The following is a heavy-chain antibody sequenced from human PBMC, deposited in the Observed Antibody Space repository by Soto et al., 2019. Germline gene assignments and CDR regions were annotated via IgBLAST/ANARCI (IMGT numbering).Heavy chain of an antibody. D-gene: IGHD3-9*01. J-gene: IGHJ4*02. Sequence: QVDLVQSGAEVKEPGASVRISCEASGYTFTSYGIHWVRQAPGQRLEWMGWINTGSSNTRYSPEFQARVTITRDTSASTDYMELNSLRSEDTAVYYCSRAMPTAGYIDFDQWGQGTLVTVSS. V-gene: IGHV1-3*04. CDR2: INTGSSNT. CDR1: GYTFTSYG. CDR3: SRAMPTAGYIDFDQ.